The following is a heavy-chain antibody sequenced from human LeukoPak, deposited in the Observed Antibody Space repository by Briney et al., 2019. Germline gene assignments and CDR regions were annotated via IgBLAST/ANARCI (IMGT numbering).Heavy chain of an antibody. CDR1: GGSISSYY. CDR2: IYYSGST. V-gene: IGHV4-59*01. J-gene: IGHJ4*02. Sequence: TSETLSLTCTVSGGSISSYYWSWIRQPPGKGLEWIGYIYYSGSTNYDPSLKSRVTISVDTSKNRFSLRLSSVTAADTAVYYCARWVGSGSYYNEYYFDYWGQGTLVTVSS. CDR3: ARWVGSGSYYNEYYFDY. D-gene: IGHD3-10*01.